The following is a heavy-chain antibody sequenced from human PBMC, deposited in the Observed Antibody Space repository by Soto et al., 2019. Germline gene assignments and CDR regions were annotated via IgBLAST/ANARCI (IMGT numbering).Heavy chain of an antibody. CDR1: VFNFISYG. D-gene: IGHD2-15*01. J-gene: IGHJ4*02. CDR3: AKPQCSGGRCYFAY. Sequence: QPGGSLRLSCSASVFNFISYGIHWVRQAPCKGQEWVAVLPEDGSNKSYAASVKGRFTISRDNSKNTLYLQMNSLRAEVTAVYYCAKPQCSGGRCYFAYWGQGTLVTVSS. V-gene: IGHV3-30*18. CDR2: LPEDGSNK.